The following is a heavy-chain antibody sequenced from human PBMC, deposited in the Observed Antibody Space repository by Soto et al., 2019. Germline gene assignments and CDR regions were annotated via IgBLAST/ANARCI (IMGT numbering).Heavy chain of an antibody. CDR2: IRSKANSYAT. CDR3: TRLTSLVSYDFWSGTPRYYGMDV. Sequence: GGSLRLSCAASGFTFSGSAMHWVRQASGKGLEWVGRIRSKANSYATAYAASVKGRFTISRDDSKNTAYLQMNSLKTEDTAVYYCTRLTSLVSYDFWSGTPRYYGMDVWGQGTTVTVSS. V-gene: IGHV3-73*01. CDR1: GFTFSGSA. D-gene: IGHD3-3*01. J-gene: IGHJ6*02.